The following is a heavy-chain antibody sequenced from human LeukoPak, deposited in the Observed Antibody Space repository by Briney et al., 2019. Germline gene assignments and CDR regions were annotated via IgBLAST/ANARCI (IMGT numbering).Heavy chain of an antibody. Sequence: ASVKVSCKASGGTFSSYAISWARQAPGQGLEWMGIINPSGGSTSYAQKFQGRVTMTRDTSTSTVYMGLSSLRSEDTAVYYCARDPGDADYIVGAITRRAKNYYFDYWGQGTLVTVSS. D-gene: IGHD1-26*01. V-gene: IGHV1-46*01. CDR2: INPSGGST. J-gene: IGHJ4*02. CDR3: ARDPGDADYIVGAITRRAKNYYFDY. CDR1: GGTFSSYA.